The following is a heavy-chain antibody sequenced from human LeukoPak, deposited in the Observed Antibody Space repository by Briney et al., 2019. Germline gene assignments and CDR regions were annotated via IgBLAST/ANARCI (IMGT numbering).Heavy chain of an antibody. CDR1: GYTFTAYY. CDR2: INPNSGGT. Sequence: ASVKVSCKASGYTFTAYYIHWVRQAPGQGLEWMGRINPNSGGTNYAQKFQGRVTMTWDTSISTVYMELSSLRSEDTAVYYCAREDNTYYDFWSGYYPGYFDYWGQGTLVTVSS. V-gene: IGHV1-2*06. J-gene: IGHJ4*02. CDR3: AREDNTYYDFWSGYYPGYFDY. D-gene: IGHD3-3*01.